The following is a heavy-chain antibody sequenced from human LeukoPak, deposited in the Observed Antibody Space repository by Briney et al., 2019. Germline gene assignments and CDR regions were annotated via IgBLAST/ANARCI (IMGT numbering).Heavy chain of an antibody. D-gene: IGHD1-26*01. CDR1: GYTFSSYG. V-gene: IGHV1-18*01. CDR3: ARGGLRGSYYKYFHH. J-gene: IGHJ1*01. CDR2: ISTYNGNT. Sequence: ASVKVSCKGSGYTFSSYGISWVRQAPGQGLEWMGWISTYNGNTNYAQKLQGRVTMTTDTSTSTAYMELRSLRSEDTAVYYCARGGLRGSYYKYFHHWGQGTLVSVSS.